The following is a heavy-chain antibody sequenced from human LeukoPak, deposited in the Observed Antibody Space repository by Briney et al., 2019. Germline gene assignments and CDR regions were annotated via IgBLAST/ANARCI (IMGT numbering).Heavy chain of an antibody. CDR1: SGSISTSNYY. D-gene: IGHD6-19*01. Sequence: SETLSLTCTVSSGSISTSNYYWSWIRQPPGKGLEWIGEINHSGSTNYNPSLKSRVTISVDTSKNQFSLKLSSVTAADTAVYYCARETYFPLAARRTYFRHWGQGTLVTVSS. CDR2: INHSGST. J-gene: IGHJ1*01. V-gene: IGHV4-39*07. CDR3: ARETYFPLAARRTYFRH.